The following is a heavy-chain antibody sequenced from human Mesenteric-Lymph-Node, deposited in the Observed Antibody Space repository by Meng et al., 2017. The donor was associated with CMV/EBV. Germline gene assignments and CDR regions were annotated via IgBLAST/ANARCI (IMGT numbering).Heavy chain of an antibody. J-gene: IGHJ4*02. D-gene: IGHD3-3*01. Sequence: SETLSLTCTVSGGSISSGGYYWNWIRQHPGKGLEWIGYIFYSGSTNYNPSLKSRVTISADSSKSQFSLKLSSLTAADTAVYYCARGRRGRFLETSSQPIDYWGQGTLVTVSS. CDR3: ARGRRGRFLETSSQPIDY. V-gene: IGHV4-61*08. CDR1: GGSISSGGYY. CDR2: IFYSGST.